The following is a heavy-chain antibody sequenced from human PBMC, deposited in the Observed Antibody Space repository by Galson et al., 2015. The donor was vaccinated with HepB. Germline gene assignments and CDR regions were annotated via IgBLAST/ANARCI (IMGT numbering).Heavy chain of an antibody. V-gene: IGHV1-46*03. CDR2: INPSGGST. D-gene: IGHD6-13*01. CDR1: GYTFTSYY. J-gene: IGHJ4*02. Sequence: SVKVSCKASGYTFTSYYMHWVRQAPGQGLEWMGIINPSGGSTSYAQKFQGRVTMTRDTSTSTVYMELSCLRSEDTAVYYCARAPSIAGGFDYWGQGTLVTVSS. CDR3: ARAPSIAGGFDY.